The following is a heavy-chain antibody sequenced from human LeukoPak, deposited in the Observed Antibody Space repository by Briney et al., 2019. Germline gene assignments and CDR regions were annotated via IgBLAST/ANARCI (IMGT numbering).Heavy chain of an antibody. CDR2: ISSSGSTI. J-gene: IGHJ6*02. V-gene: IGHV3-48*03. Sequence: GGSLRLSCAASGFTFSSYEMNWVRQAPGKGLEWVSYISSSGSTIYYADSVKGRFTISRDNAKNSLYLQMNSLRAEDTAVYYCARDYTVTTEWVWGQGTTVTVSS. CDR1: GFTFSSYE. CDR3: ARDYTVTTEWV. D-gene: IGHD4-17*01.